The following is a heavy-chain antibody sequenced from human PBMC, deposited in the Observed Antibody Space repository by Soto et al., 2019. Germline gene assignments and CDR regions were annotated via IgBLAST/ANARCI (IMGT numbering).Heavy chain of an antibody. CDR3: AKDRRAGGNSAFYFDF. CDR1: GFTFSSYG. Sequence: GGSLRLSCVASGFTFSSYGMSWVRQAPGKGLEWVSSISGSGGSASYADSVKGRFTISRDNSKNTLYLQMNNLRAEDTAVYYCAKDRRAGGNSAFYFDFWGQGAQVTVSS. D-gene: IGHD3-16*01. V-gene: IGHV3-23*01. J-gene: IGHJ4*02. CDR2: ISGSGGSA.